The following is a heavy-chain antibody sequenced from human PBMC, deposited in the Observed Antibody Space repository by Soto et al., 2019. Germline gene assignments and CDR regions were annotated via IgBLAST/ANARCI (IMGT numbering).Heavy chain of an antibody. CDR1: GYTFIDYY. CDR3: ARPPGYISDWYYFDL. CDR2: ISPRSGGT. J-gene: IGHJ4*02. D-gene: IGHD3-9*01. V-gene: IGHV1-2*02. Sequence: ASVKVSCKACGYTFIDYYMHWVRQAPGQGFEWMGRISPRSGGTNYAQKFQGRVTMTWDTSLNTAYMELSSLISEDTAVYYCARPPGYISDWYYFDLWGQGTLVTVSS.